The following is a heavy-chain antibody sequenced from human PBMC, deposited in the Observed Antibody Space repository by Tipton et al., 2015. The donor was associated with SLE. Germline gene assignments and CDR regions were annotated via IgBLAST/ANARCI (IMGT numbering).Heavy chain of an antibody. V-gene: IGHV4-61*02. Sequence: TLSLTCTVSGDSVNNGPYYWTWIRQPAGKGLEWIGRISTTGSATYSPSLKSRVTILVDTSKTRFFLILTSVTAADTAVYYCARRRAAGTYWYFDLWGRGTLVTVSS. CDR2: ISTTGSA. CDR3: ARRRAAGTYWYFDL. J-gene: IGHJ2*01. CDR1: GDSVNNGPYY. D-gene: IGHD1-1*01.